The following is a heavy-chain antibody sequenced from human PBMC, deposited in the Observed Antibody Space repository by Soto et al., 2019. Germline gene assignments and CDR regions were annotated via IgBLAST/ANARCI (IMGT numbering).Heavy chain of an antibody. D-gene: IGHD1-1*01. Sequence: SETLSLTCTVSGGSLSSYYWSWSRQPPGKGLEWIGYIYYRSSTTYNPPLKSRVTISVDTSKNQFSLKLSSVTAADTAVYYCARDNNRFDYWGQGTLVTVSS. CDR3: ARDNNRFDY. V-gene: IGHV4-59*01. CDR2: IYYRSST. CDR1: GGSLSSYY. J-gene: IGHJ4*02.